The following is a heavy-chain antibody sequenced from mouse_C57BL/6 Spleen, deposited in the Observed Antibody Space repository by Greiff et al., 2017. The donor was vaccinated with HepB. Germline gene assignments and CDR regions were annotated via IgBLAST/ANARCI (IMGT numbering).Heavy chain of an antibody. Sequence: QVQLQQPGAELVKPGASVKLSCKASGYTFTSYWMHWVKQRPGRGLEWIGRIDPNSGGTKYNEKFKSKATITADTSSNTAYLQLSSLTSEDTAVYYCTTGYSAWFAYWGQGTLVTVSA. V-gene: IGHV1-62-3*01. CDR3: TTGYSAWFAY. CDR2: IDPNSGGT. J-gene: IGHJ3*01. CDR1: GYTFTSYW. D-gene: IGHD1-1*01.